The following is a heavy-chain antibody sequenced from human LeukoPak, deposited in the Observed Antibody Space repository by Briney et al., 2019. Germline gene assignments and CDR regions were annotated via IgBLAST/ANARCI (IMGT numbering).Heavy chain of an antibody. CDR3: ASGGVIVS. D-gene: IGHD3-16*02. V-gene: IGHV3-9*01. J-gene: IGHJ4*02. CDR2: ISWNSGSI. Sequence: GGSLRLSCAASGFTFDDYAMHWVRQAPGKGLEWVSGISWNSGSIGYADSVKGRFTISRDNAKNSLYLQMNSLRAEDTALYYCASGGVIVSWGQGTLATVSS. CDR1: GFTFDDYA.